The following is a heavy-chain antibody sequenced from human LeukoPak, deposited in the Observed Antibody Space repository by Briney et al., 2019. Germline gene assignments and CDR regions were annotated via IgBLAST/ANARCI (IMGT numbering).Heavy chain of an antibody. CDR1: GFIFSNYG. Sequence: GGSLRLSCAASGFIFSNYGMHWVRQAPDKGLEWVAFIRSDESKKYYSDSVKGRFTISRDNSKNSLYLQMNSLRAEDTALYYCAKDKGHYYDSSGYPDYWGQGTLVTVSS. D-gene: IGHD3-22*01. CDR2: IRSDESKK. J-gene: IGHJ4*02. V-gene: IGHV3-30*02. CDR3: AKDKGHYYDSSGYPDY.